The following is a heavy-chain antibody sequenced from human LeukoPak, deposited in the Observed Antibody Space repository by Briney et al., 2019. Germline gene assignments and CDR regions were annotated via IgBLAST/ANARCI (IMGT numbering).Heavy chain of an antibody. J-gene: IGHJ3*02. CDR1: GGTFSSYA. V-gene: IGHV1-2*02. D-gene: IGHD2/OR15-2a*01. Sequence: ASVKVSCKASGGTFSSYAISWVRQAPGQGLEWMGWLNPNSGATKYAQKFQGRVTMTRDTSINTAYMELSRLTSDDTAVYYCARYHCKTTSGCEDTDAFDTWGQGTMVTVSS. CDR2: LNPNSGAT. CDR3: ARYHCKTTSGCEDTDAFDT.